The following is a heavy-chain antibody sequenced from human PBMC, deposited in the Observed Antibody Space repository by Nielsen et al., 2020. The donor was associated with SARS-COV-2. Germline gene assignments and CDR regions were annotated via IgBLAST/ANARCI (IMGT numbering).Heavy chain of an antibody. V-gene: IGHV1-18*01. Sequence: ASVKVSCKGSGYTFTSYGISWVRQAPGQGLEWMGWISAYNGNTNYAQKLQGRVTMTTDTSTSTAYMELRSLRSEDTAVYYCARLRDPGADFDYYYYGMDVWGQGTTVTVSS. D-gene: IGHD1-26*01. CDR2: ISAYNGNT. CDR1: GYTFTSYG. CDR3: ARLRDPGADFDYYYYGMDV. J-gene: IGHJ6*02.